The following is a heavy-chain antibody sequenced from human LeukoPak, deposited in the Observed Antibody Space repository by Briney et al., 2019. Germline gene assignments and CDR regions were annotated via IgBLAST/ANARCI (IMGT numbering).Heavy chain of an antibody. CDR1: GGSISSYY. J-gene: IGHJ6*04. CDR3: ARDLVEYYGSGSYYPRTSRYYYHGMDV. D-gene: IGHD3-10*01. CDR2: IYYSGST. V-gene: IGHV4-59*01. Sequence: MASETLSLTCTVSGGSISSYYWSWIRQPPGKGLEWIGYIYYSGSTNYNPSLKSRVTISVDTSKNQFSLKLSSVTAADTAVYYCARDLVEYYGSGSYYPRTSRYYYHGMDVWGKGTTVTVSS.